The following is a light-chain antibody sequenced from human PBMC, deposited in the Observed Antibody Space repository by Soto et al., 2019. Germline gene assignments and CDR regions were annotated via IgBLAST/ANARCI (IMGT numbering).Light chain of an antibody. J-gene: IGKJ1*01. CDR2: AES. Sequence: DIRMTQSPSFLSASVGYRFTITCRASQSISSYVNWYQQKPGKDPKLLIYAESSLQSGVPSRFSGSGSGTDFTLTISSLHPEDFATYYCQQSYSTLVTFGQGTKVDIK. V-gene: IGKV1-39*01. CDR3: QQSYSTLVT. CDR1: QSISSY.